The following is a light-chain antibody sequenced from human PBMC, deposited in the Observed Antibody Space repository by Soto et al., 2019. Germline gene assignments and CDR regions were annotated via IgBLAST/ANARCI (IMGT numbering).Light chain of an antibody. V-gene: IGKV3D-20*02. CDR3: QQRSNWPLT. CDR2: AAF. Sequence: EIVLTQSPGTLSLSPGERATLSCRASQNIDGNFLVWHQQKPGQAPRLLINAAFTRATGIPDRFSGSGSGTDFTLTISRLEPEDFAVYYCQQRSNWPLTFGPGTKVDIK. J-gene: IGKJ3*01. CDR1: QNIDGNF.